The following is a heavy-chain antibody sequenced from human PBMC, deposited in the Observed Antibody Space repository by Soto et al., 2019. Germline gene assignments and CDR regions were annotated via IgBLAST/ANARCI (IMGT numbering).Heavy chain of an antibody. CDR3: AREFGNYYYYYGMDV. Sequence: ASVKVSCKASGYTFTGYYMHWVRQAPGRGLEWMGWINPNSGGTNYAQKFQGRVTMTRDTSISTAYMELSRLRSDDTAVYYCAREFGNYYYYYGMDVWGQGTTVTVSS. CDR1: GYTFTGYY. J-gene: IGHJ6*02. CDR2: INPNSGGT. V-gene: IGHV1-2*02. D-gene: IGHD3-10*01.